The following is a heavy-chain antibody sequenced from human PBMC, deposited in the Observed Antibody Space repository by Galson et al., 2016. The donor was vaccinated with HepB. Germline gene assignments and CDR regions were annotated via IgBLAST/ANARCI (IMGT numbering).Heavy chain of an antibody. Sequence: SVKVSCKASGYIFTSQYIHWVRQAPGQGLEWTGVINPSGGSTNYAQKFQGRFTMTSDTSTSSVYMELSSLRSEDTAVYYCARRSRDYYHGMDVWGQGTTVTVSS. CDR2: INPSGGST. CDR1: GYIFTSQY. J-gene: IGHJ6*02. CDR3: ARRSRDYYHGMDV. V-gene: IGHV1-46*01.